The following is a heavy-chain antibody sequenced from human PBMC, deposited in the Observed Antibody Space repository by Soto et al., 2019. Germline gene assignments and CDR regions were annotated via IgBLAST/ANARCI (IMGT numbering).Heavy chain of an antibody. Sequence: PGGSLGLSCAAXGFSFSSYWMRWVRQAPGKGLEWVANIKQDGSEKYYVDSVKGRFTISRDNAKNSLYLQMNSLRAEDTAVYYCARDAVKDLFGVVIPNWFDPWGQGTLVTVSS. J-gene: IGHJ5*02. CDR2: IKQDGSEK. V-gene: IGHV3-7*05. CDR3: ARDAVKDLFGVVIPNWFDP. CDR1: GFSFSSYW. D-gene: IGHD3-3*01.